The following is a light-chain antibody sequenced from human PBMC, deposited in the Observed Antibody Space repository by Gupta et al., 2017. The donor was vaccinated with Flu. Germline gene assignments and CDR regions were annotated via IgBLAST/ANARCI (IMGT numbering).Light chain of an antibody. CDR1: QNIQRY. CDR3: QQTYRTPPET. J-gene: IGKJ2*01. V-gene: IGKV1-39*01. CDR2: AAS. Sequence: DIQVTQFPSTLSASVGDRVTINCRASQNIQRYLNWYQQRPGKAPKLLIYAASSLHTGVSSRFIGRGAGTNFTLTVTDLQDDDFATYFCQQTYRTPPETFGQGTKVEI.